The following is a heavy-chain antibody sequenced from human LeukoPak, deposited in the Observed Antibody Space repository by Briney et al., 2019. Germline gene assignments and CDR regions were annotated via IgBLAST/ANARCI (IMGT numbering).Heavy chain of an antibody. D-gene: IGHD3-10*01. CDR2: INSDGSET. J-gene: IGHJ4*02. CDR3: ARDHYYSIDY. V-gene: IGHV3-74*01. Sequence: GGALRLSCAASGFSFSSTWMHWVRQVPGEGLVWVSHINSDGSETSYADSVKGRFTISRDNAKNTVYLQMNSLRAEDTAVYYCARDHYYSIDYWGQGTLVTVSS. CDR1: GFSFSSTW.